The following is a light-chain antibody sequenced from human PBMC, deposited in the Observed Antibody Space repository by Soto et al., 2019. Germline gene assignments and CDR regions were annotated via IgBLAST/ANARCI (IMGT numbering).Light chain of an antibody. V-gene: IGKV1-5*03. CDR2: KAS. CDR3: QQYDILPYT. Sequence: DIQMTQSPSTLSASVGDRVTITCRASQSISSWLAWYQQKPGKAPKLLIYKASSLESGVPSRFSGSGSGTEFTLTISSLQPDDIATYYCQQYDILPYTFGQGTKLEIK. CDR1: QSISSW. J-gene: IGKJ2*01.